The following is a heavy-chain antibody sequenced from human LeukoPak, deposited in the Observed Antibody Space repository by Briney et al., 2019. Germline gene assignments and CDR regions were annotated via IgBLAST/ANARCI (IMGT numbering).Heavy chain of an antibody. CDR1: GYTSTSYD. CDR2: MNPNSGNT. Sequence: ASVKVSCKASGYTSTSYDINWVRQATGQGLEWMGWMNPNSGNTGYAQKFQGRVTMTRNTSISTACMELSSLRSEDTAVYYCARGERSRWFDPWGQGTLVTVSS. D-gene: IGHD1-26*01. J-gene: IGHJ5*02. V-gene: IGHV1-8*01. CDR3: ARGERSRWFDP.